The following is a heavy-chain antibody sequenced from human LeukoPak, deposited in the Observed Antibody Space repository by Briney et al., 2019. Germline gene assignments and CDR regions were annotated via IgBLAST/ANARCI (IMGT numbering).Heavy chain of an antibody. CDR2: IYYSGST. D-gene: IGHD5-24*01. Sequence: SETLSLTCTVSGGSISGYYWSWIRQPPGKGLEWIGYIYYSGSTNYNPSLKSRVTISVDTSRNQFSLKLGSVTAADTAVYYCAEGSTDGYNFGLWVLVYWGPGALVTASS. V-gene: IGHV4-59*01. J-gene: IGHJ4*01. CDR3: AEGSTDGYNFGLWVLVY. CDR1: GGSISGYY.